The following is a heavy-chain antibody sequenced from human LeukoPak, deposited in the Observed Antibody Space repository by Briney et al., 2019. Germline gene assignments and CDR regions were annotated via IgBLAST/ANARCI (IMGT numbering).Heavy chain of an antibody. V-gene: IGHV4-30-2*01. J-gene: IGHJ4*02. Sequence: PSETLSLTCAVSGGSISSGGYSWSWIRQPPGKGLEWIGYIYHSGSTYYNPSLKSRVTISVDRSKNQFSLKLSSVTAADTAVYYCAAGSGSYCNPHTIDYWGQGTLVTVSS. CDR1: GGSISSGGYS. CDR2: IYHSGST. CDR3: AAGSGSYCNPHTIDY. D-gene: IGHD3-10*01.